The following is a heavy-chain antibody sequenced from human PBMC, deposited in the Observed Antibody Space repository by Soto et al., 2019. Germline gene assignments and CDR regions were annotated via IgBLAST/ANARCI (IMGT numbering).Heavy chain of an antibody. V-gene: IGHV4-34*01. J-gene: IGHJ6*02. Sequence: SETLSLTCAVYGGSFSGYYWSWIRQPPGKGLEWIGEVNHSGSTNYNPSLKSRATISVDTSKNQFSLKLSSVTAADTAVYFCASGRAVARYYFAMDVWGQGTTVTVSS. D-gene: IGHD6-19*01. CDR1: GGSFSGYY. CDR3: ASGRAVARYYFAMDV. CDR2: VNHSGST.